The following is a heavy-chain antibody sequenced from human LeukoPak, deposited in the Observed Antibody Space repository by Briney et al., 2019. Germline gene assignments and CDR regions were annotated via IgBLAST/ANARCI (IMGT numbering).Heavy chain of an antibody. CDR3: ARDLGSSWFEPLDY. V-gene: IGHV4-4*02. CDR1: GGSISSSAW. D-gene: IGHD6-13*01. J-gene: IGHJ4*02. CDR2: VYHSGST. Sequence: SGTLSLTCAVSGGSISSSAWWSWVRQPPGKGLEWIGEVYHSGSTNYNSFLKSRVTISVDKSKNQFSLKLTSATAANTAVYYCARDLGSSWFEPLDYWGQGILVIVSS.